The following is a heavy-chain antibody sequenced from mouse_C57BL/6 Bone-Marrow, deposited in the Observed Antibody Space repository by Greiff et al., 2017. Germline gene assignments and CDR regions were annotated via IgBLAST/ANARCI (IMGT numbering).Heavy chain of an antibody. CDR3: ARSGGITSMDY. CDR2: INPSSGYT. D-gene: IGHD1-1*01. Sequence: VQLQQSGAELSRPGASVKMSCKASGYTFTSYTMHWVKQRPGPGLEWIGYINPSSGYTKYNQKFKDKATLTADKSSSTAYMQLSSLTSEDSAVYYCARSGGITSMDYWGQGTSVTVSS. J-gene: IGHJ4*01. CDR1: GYTFTSYT. V-gene: IGHV1-4*01.